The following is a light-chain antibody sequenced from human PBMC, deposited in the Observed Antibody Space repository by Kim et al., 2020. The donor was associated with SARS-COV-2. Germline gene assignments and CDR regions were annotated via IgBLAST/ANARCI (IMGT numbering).Light chain of an antibody. CDR2: EDN. Sequence: GKTVANSCTGSSGGIASDYEQWYQQRPGSAPTTVIYEDNQRPSGVPVRFSGSIDSSSNSASLTISGLKTEDEADYYCQSYDSSNQVFGGGTQLTVL. V-gene: IGLV6-57*02. CDR1: SGGIASDY. J-gene: IGLJ3*02. CDR3: QSYDSSNQV.